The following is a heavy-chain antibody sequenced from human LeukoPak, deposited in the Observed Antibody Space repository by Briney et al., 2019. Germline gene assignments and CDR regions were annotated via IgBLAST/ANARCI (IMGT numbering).Heavy chain of an antibody. J-gene: IGHJ4*02. CDR3: AIDYGDYVFDY. V-gene: IGHV3-33*01. Sequence: GRSLRLSCAASGFTFSSYGMHWVRQAPGKGLEWVAVIWYDGSNKYYADSVKGRFTISRDNSKNTLYLQMNSLRAEDTAVYYCAIDYGDYVFDYWGQGTLVTVSS. CDR1: GFTFSSYG. D-gene: IGHD4-17*01. CDR2: IWYDGSNK.